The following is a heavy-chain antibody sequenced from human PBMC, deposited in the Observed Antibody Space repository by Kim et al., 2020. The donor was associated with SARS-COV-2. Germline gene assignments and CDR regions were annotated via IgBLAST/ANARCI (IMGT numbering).Heavy chain of an antibody. D-gene: IGHD6-13*01. CDR2: IKQDGSEK. CDR3: ARVQMSSSWIYYYYYYGMDV. J-gene: IGHJ6*02. CDR1: GFTFSSYW. V-gene: IGHV3-7*03. Sequence: GGSLRLSCAASGFTFSSYWMSWVRQAPGKGLEWVANIKQDGSEKYYVDSVKGRFTISRDNAKNSLYLQMNSLRAEDTAVYYCARVQMSSSWIYYYYYYGMDVWGQGTTVTVSS.